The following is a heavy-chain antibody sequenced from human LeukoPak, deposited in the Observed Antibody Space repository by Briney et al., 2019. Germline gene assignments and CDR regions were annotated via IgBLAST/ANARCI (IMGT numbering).Heavy chain of an antibody. CDR3: AKIAVANNVFDY. V-gene: IGHV3-23*01. J-gene: IGHJ4*02. CDR2: ISGSGGST. D-gene: IGHD6-19*01. CDR1: GFTFSCYA. Sequence: GGSLRLSCAASGFTFSCYAMSWVRQAPGKGLEWVSAISGSGGSTYYADSVMGRFTISRDNSKNTLYLQMNSLRAEDTALYYCAKIAVANNVFDYWGQGTLVTVSS.